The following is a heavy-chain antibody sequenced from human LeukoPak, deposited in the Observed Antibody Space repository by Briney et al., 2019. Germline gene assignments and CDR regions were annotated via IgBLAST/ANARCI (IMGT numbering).Heavy chain of an antibody. V-gene: IGHV3-21*01. CDR1: GFTFSSNN. CDR3: ARAPTVLVGYCSSSSCQADY. D-gene: IGHD2-2*01. Sequence: GGSLRLSCAASGFTFSSNNMNWVRQAPGKGLEWVSAIDPSSTYIYYADSVKGRFTISRDNAENSLYLQMNSLRVEDTAVYYCARAPTVLVGYCSSSSCQADYWGQGTLVTVSS. J-gene: IGHJ4*02. CDR2: IDPSSTYI.